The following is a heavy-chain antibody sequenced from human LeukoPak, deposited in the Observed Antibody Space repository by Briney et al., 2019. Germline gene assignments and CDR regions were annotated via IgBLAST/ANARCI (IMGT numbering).Heavy chain of an antibody. CDR2: ISAYNGNT. CDR3: ARVIVGATLYFDY. Sequence: ASVKVSCKASGYTFTSYGISWVRQAPGQGLEWMGWISAYNGNTNYAQKLQGRVTMTTDTSTSTAYIELRSLRSDDTAVYYCARVIVGATLYFDYWGQGTLVAASS. V-gene: IGHV1-18*01. D-gene: IGHD1-26*01. J-gene: IGHJ4*02. CDR1: GYTFTSYG.